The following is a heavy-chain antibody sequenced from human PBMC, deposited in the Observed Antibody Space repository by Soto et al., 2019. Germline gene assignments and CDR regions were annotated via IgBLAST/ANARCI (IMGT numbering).Heavy chain of an antibody. V-gene: IGHV3-74*01. CDR2: INSDGSST. Sequence: GGSLRLSCAASGFTFSSYWMHWVRQAPGKGLVWVSRINSDGSSTSYADSVKGRFTISRDNAKNTLYLQMNSLRAEDTAVYYCAREYYDFWSGYYYYYYGMDVWGQGTTVTVSS. J-gene: IGHJ6*02. CDR3: AREYYDFWSGYYYYYYGMDV. D-gene: IGHD3-3*01. CDR1: GFTFSSYW.